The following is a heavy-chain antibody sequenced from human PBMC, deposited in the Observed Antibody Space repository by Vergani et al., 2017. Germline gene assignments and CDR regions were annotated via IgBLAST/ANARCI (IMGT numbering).Heavy chain of an antibody. CDR2: ISWNSGST. D-gene: IGHD5-12*01. CDR3: AKDRPGDPGVVAPGY. Sequence: EVQLVESGGGLVQPGRSLRLSCAASGFTFDDYAMHWVRQAPGKGLEWVSGISWNSGSTGYADSVKGRFTISRDNAKNSLYLQMNSLRAEYTALYYCAKDRPGDPGVVAPGYWGQGTLVTVSS. J-gene: IGHJ4*02. CDR1: GFTFDDYA. V-gene: IGHV3-9*01.